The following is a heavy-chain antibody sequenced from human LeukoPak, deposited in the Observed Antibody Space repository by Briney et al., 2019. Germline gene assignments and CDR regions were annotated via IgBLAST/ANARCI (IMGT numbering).Heavy chain of an antibody. CDR3: ARAEGTGIAVDFDY. CDR1: GGSISNQY. J-gene: IGHJ4*02. CDR2: IYTSGST. Sequence: PSETLSLTCTVSGGSISNQYWSWIRQPAGKGLEWIGRIYTSGSTNYNPSLKSRVTISVDTSKNQFPLKLSSVTAADTAVYYCARAEGTGIAVDFDYWGQGTLVTVSS. V-gene: IGHV4-4*07. D-gene: IGHD6-19*01.